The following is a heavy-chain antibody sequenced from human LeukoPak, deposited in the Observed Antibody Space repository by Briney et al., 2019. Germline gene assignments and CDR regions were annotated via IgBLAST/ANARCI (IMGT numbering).Heavy chain of an antibody. J-gene: IGHJ4*02. CDR3: ARAVGAYSYGTRYYFDY. CDR2: IIPIFGTA. CDR1: GGTFSSYA. V-gene: IGHV1-69*05. Sequence: SVKVSCNVSGGTFSSYAISWVRQAPGQGLEWMGGIIPIFGTANYAQKFQGRVTITTDESTSTAYMELSSLRSEDTAVYYCARAVGAYSYGTRYYFDYWGQGTLVTVSS. D-gene: IGHD5-18*01.